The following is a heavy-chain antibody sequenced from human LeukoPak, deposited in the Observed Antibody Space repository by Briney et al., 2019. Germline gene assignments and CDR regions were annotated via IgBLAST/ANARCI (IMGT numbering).Heavy chain of an antibody. J-gene: IGHJ4*02. V-gene: IGHV3-23*01. D-gene: IGHD6-19*01. CDR1: GFTFSKFT. Sequence: GGSLRLSCAASGFTFSKFTMNWVRQAPGKGLEWVSAISVKGRFTISRDNSKNTVYLQMNSLRAEDTAVYYCAKDRSSGWNSFFDYWGQGTLVTVSS. CDR3: AKDRSSGWNSFFDY. CDR2: I.